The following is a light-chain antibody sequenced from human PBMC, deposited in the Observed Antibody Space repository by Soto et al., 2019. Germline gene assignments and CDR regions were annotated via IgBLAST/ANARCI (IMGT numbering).Light chain of an antibody. CDR1: QSIRSW. CDR2: DVS. J-gene: IGKJ1*01. Sequence: DIQMTQSPSTLSASVGDRVTITCRASQSIRSWLAWYQQKPGKAPKLLIYDVSSLESGVPSRFSGSGSGTEFTLTISSLQPDDFATYYCQQYNSYSWTFGQGTKVEIK. CDR3: QQYNSYSWT. V-gene: IGKV1-5*01.